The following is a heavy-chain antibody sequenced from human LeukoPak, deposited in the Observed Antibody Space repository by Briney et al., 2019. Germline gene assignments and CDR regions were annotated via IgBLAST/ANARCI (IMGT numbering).Heavy chain of an antibody. CDR2: INSNSGGT. D-gene: IGHD3-16*01. J-gene: IGHJ5*02. Sequence: ASVKVSCKASGYTFTGYYIHWVRPAPGQGLEWMGWINSNSGGTNYAQKFQGRVTVTRDTSISTTYMELSSLRSDDTAVYFCARGGTYNWFDPWGQGTLVTVSS. CDR1: GYTFTGYY. CDR3: ARGGTYNWFDP. V-gene: IGHV1-2*02.